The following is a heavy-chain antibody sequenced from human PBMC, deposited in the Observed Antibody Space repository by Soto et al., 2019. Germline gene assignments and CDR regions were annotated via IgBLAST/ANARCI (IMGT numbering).Heavy chain of an antibody. CDR3: ARAVVTDPRFWYFDL. D-gene: IGHD2-21*02. CDR1: GFTFSSYG. Sequence: QVQLVESGGGVVQPGRSLRLSCAASGFTFSSYGMHWVRQAPGKGLEWVAVIWYDGSNKYYADSVKGRFTISRDNSKYRLYLQMNSLRAEDTAVYYCARAVVTDPRFWYFDLWGRGTLVTVSS. J-gene: IGHJ2*01. CDR2: IWYDGSNK. V-gene: IGHV3-33*01.